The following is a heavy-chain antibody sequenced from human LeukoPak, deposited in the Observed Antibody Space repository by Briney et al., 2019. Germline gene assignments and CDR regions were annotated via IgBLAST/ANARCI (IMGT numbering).Heavy chain of an antibody. Sequence: SETLSLTCTVSGGSISSGSYYWSWIRQPAGKGLEWIVRIYTSGSTNYNPSLKSRVTISVDTSKNQFSLKLSSVTAADTAVYYCARDDPLGYWGQGTLVTVSS. J-gene: IGHJ4*02. CDR1: GGSISSGSYY. CDR3: ARDDPLGY. CDR2: IYTSGST. V-gene: IGHV4-61*02.